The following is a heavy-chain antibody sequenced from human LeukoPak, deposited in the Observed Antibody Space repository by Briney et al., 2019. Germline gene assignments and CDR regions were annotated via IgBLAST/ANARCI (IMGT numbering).Heavy chain of an antibody. CDR1: GYTFTSYY. J-gene: IGHJ4*02. D-gene: IGHD6-19*01. Sequence: DSVKVSCKASGYTFTSYYMHWVRQAPGQGLEWMGIINASGGDTSYSQKFQGRVTMTRDTSTSTVYMELNSLTSEDTAVYYCARAVADREGCGYWGQGAQVTVSS. CDR3: ARAVADREGCGY. CDR2: INASGGDT. V-gene: IGHV1-46*01.